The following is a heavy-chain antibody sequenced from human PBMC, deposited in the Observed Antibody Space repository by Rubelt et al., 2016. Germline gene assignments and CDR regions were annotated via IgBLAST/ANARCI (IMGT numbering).Heavy chain of an antibody. J-gene: IGHJ6*02. CDR1: AFTFSDSY. CDR3: ARDTLEGYSYDLANYYYGMDV. D-gene: IGHD5-18*01. Sequence: GEPGGSLRISCAAAAFTFSDSYMSWIRQAPGKGQEWVSCISSDSSKIHYADSVKGRFTISRDNAKKSLYLHMNSLRADDTAVYYCARDTLEGYSYDLANYYYGMDVWGQGTTVTVSS. CDR2: ISSDSSKI. V-gene: IGHV3-11*01.